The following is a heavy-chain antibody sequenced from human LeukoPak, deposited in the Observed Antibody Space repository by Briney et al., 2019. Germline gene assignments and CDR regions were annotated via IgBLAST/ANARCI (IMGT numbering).Heavy chain of an antibody. V-gene: IGHV3-53*01. J-gene: IGHJ5*02. Sequence: GGSLRLSCAASGFTVSNNYMSWVRRAAGEGLEWVALIYSGGSTYYADSVKGRFTISRDNSKNTLHLQMNSLRAEDTAVYYCVRISGELGAWGQGTLVTVSS. D-gene: IGHD2-21*01. CDR1: GFTVSNNY. CDR2: IYSGGST. CDR3: VRISGELGA.